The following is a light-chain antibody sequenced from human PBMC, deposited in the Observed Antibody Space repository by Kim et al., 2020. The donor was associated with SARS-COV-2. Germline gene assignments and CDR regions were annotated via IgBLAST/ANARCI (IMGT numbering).Light chain of an antibody. CDR2: DAS. J-gene: IGKJ5*01. CDR3: QQFNKYPVT. CDR1: QGIIRS. Sequence: ASVGDSVTSTCRASQGIIRSLAWYQQRPGKAPEILIYDASTLETGVPSRFSGSGSGTDFTLTINSLQPEDSATYYCQQFNKYPVTFGQGTRLEIK. V-gene: IGKV1D-13*01.